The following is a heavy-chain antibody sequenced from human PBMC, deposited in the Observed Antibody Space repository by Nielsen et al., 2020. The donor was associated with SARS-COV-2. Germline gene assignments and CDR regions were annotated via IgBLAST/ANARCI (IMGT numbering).Heavy chain of an antibody. CDR2: ISNSGSVI. CDR3: ARDPGVAVGEDGFDI. CDR1: GFTFRNAW. Sequence: GESLKISCVASGFTFRNAWMTWVRQAPGKGLEWVSYISNSGSVISYADSVKGRFTISRDNAQNSLYLQMNSLRVEDTGVYYCARDPGVAVGEDGFDIWGQGTMVTVSS. D-gene: IGHD6-19*01. V-gene: IGHV3-48*04. J-gene: IGHJ3*02.